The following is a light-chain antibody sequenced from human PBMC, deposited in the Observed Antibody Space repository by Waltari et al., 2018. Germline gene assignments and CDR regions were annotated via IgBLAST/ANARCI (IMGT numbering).Light chain of an antibody. CDR1: QSVTSIS. Sequence: EIVLTQSPGTLSLSPGERATLSCRASQSVTSISLTWYQQKVGQAPRLLIYGTSSRVTGIPDRFSGSGSGTDFTLTISRLEPEDFAVYYCQQYDGEVVTFGGGTKVEI. V-gene: IGKV3-20*01. CDR2: GTS. J-gene: IGKJ4*01. CDR3: QQYDGEVVT.